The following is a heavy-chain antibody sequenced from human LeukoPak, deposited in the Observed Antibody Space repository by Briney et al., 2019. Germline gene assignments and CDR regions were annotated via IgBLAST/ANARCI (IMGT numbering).Heavy chain of an antibody. D-gene: IGHD1-26*01. J-gene: IGHJ4*02. CDR3: ARVLSGSSLGFFDY. CDR1: GYTFTGYY. Sequence: ASVKVSCKASGYTFTGYYTHWVRQAPGQGLEWMGRINPNSGGTNYAQKFQGRVTMTRDTSISTAYMELSRLRSDDTAVYYCARVLSGSSLGFFDYWGQGTLVTVSS. V-gene: IGHV1-2*06. CDR2: INPNSGGT.